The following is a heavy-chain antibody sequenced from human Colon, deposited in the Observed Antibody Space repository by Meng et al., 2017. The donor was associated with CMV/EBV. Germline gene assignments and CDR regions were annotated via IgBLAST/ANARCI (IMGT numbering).Heavy chain of an antibody. CDR1: GFTFSRHW. V-gene: IGHV3-74*01. CDR3: TTDRVGAMFYTNPFDY. CDR2: INSDGTTT. D-gene: IGHD1-26*01. J-gene: IGHJ4*02. Sequence: GESLKISCAASGFTFSRHWMHWVRQVPGKGPVWVSRINSDGTTTSYADPVKGRFTISRDNAKNTVFLQMNSLGADDTAVYFCTTDRVGAMFYTNPFDYWGQGTLVTVSS.